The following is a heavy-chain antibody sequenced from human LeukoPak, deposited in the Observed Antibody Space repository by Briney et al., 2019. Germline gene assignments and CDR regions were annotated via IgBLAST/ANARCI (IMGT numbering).Heavy chain of an antibody. J-gene: IGHJ6*03. D-gene: IGHD5-18*01. Sequence: QAGGSLRLSCAASGFTFSSYWMSWVRQAPGKGLEWVANIKQDGSEKYYVDSVKGRFTISRDNAKNSLYLQMNSLRAEDTAVYYCARQLRGYSYGLDYYYYMDVWGKGTTVTVSS. CDR1: GFTFSSYW. CDR3: ARQLRGYSYGLDYYYYMDV. CDR2: IKQDGSEK. V-gene: IGHV3-7*01.